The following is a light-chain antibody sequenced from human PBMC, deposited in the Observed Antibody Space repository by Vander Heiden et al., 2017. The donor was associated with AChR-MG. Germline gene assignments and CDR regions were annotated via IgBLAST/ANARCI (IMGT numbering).Light chain of an antibody. V-gene: IGLV1-44*01. CDR1: SSNIGSNT. Sequence: QSVLTQPPSASGTPGQRVTLSCSGSSSNIGSNTVNGYQQLPGTAPKLLIYSNNQRPSGVPDRFSGSKSGTSASLAISGLQSEDEADYYCAAWDDSLNGPVFGGGTKLTVL. J-gene: IGLJ3*02. CDR2: SNN. CDR3: AAWDDSLNGPV.